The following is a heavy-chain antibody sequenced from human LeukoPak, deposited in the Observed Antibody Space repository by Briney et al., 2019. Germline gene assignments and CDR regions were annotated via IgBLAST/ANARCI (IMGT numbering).Heavy chain of an antibody. V-gene: IGHV3-9*01. CDR1: AFIFDDYA. CDR2: INWNSGRT. D-gene: IGHD6-13*01. J-gene: IGHJ5*01. Sequence: GGSLGLSCAASAFIFDDYAMHWVRQAPGKGLEWVSGINWNSGRTVYADSVKGRFTISRDNAKNALYLQMNSLRTEDTAFYYCAKDQTSGIAGPFDSWGQGTLVTVSS. CDR3: AKDQTSGIAGPFDS.